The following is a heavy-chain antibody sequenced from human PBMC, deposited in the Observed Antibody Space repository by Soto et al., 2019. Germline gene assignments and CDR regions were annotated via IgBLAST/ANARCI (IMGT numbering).Heavy chain of an antibody. J-gene: IGHJ6*02. Sequence: PGGSLRLSCAASGFTFSNAWMNWVRQAPGKGLEWVGRIKSKTDGGTTDYAAPVKGRFTISRDDSKNTLYLQMNSLKTEDTAVYYCTTGLNYYDSSATKFPLSYYGMDVWGQGTTVTVSS. V-gene: IGHV3-15*07. D-gene: IGHD3-22*01. CDR3: TTGLNYYDSSATKFPLSYYGMDV. CDR1: GFTFSNAW. CDR2: IKSKTDGGTT.